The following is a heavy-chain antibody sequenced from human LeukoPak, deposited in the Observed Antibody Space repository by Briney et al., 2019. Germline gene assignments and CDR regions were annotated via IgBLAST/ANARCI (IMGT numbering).Heavy chain of an antibody. J-gene: IGHJ5*02. CDR2: IYAGNGNT. D-gene: IGHD3-9*01. CDR3: ARTSILTGYFPDTRNWFDP. V-gene: IGHV1-3*01. Sequence: ASVKVSCKASGYTFTSYAMHWVRQAPGQRLEWMGWIYAGNGNTKYSQKFQGRVTITRDTSASTAYMELSSLRPEDTAVYYCARTSILTGYFPDTRNWFDPWGQGTLVTVSS. CDR1: GYTFTSYA.